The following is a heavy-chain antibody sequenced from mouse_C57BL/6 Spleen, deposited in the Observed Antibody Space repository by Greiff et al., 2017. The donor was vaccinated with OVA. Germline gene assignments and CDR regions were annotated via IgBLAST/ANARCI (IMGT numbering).Heavy chain of an antibody. CDR2: ISNGGGST. J-gene: IGHJ4*01. D-gene: IGHD3-2*02. Sequence: EVNVVESGGGLVQPGGSLKLSCAASGFTFSDYYMYWVRQTPEKRLEWVAYISNGGGSTYYPDTVKGRFTISRDNAKNTLYLQMSRLKSEDTAMYYCARQRRLLGGAMDYWGKGTSVTVSS. V-gene: IGHV5-12*01. CDR1: GFTFSDYY. CDR3: ARQRRLLGGAMDY.